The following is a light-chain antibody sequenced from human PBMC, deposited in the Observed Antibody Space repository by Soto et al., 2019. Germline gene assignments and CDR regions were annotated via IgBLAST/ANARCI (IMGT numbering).Light chain of an antibody. V-gene: IGLV2-23*01. CDR3: CSYAGSSTYV. Sequence: QSALTQPASVSGSPGQSITISCTGTSSDVGSYNLVSWYQQHPSKAPKLMIYEGSKWPSGVSNRFSGSKSGNTASLTISGLQAEDEADYYCCSYAGSSTYVFGTGTKLTVL. CDR2: EGS. CDR1: SSDVGSYNL. J-gene: IGLJ1*01.